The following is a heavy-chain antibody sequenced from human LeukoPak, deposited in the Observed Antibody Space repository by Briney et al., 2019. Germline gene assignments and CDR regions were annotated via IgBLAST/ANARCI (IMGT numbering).Heavy chain of an antibody. Sequence: KPGGSLRLSCAASGFTVSSNYMSWVRQAPGKGLEWVANIKQDGSEKYYVDSVKGRFTISRDNAKNSLYLQMNSLRAEDTAVYYCARGSLDYSIYGTIFAWGQGTLVTVSS. CDR2: IKQDGSEK. V-gene: IGHV3-7*01. CDR1: GFTVSSNY. CDR3: ARGSLDYSIYGTIFA. J-gene: IGHJ4*02. D-gene: IGHD4-11*01.